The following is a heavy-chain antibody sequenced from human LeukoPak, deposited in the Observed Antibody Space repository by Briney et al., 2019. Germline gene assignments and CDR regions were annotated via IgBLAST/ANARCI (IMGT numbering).Heavy chain of an antibody. CDR1: GFTVSSNY. J-gene: IGHJ4*02. V-gene: IGHV3-53*01. CDR2: IYSGGST. D-gene: IGHD3-9*01. CDR3: ARAHVLRYFDPPVYFDY. Sequence: TGGSLRLSCAASGFTVSSNYMSWVRQAPGKGLEWVSVIYSGGSTYYADSVRGRFTISRDNSKNTLYLQMNSLRAEDTAVYYCARAHVLRYFDPPVYFDYWGQGTLVTVSS.